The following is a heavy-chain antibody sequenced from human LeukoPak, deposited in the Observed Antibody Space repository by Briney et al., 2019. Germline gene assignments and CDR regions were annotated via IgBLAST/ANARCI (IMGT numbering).Heavy chain of an antibody. Sequence: SETLSLACTVSGGSISSYYWSWIRQPAGKGLEWIGRIYTSGSTNYNPSLKSRVTMSVDTSKNQFSLKLSSVTAADTAVYYCARGAPYDSSGYYAYFDYWGQGTLVTVSS. V-gene: IGHV4-4*07. D-gene: IGHD3-22*01. J-gene: IGHJ4*02. CDR1: GGSISSYY. CDR2: IYTSGST. CDR3: ARGAPYDSSGYYAYFDY.